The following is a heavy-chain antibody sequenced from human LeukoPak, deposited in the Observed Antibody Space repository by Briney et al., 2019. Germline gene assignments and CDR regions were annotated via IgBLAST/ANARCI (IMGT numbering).Heavy chain of an antibody. CDR2: IYYSGST. Sequence: PSETLSLTCTVSGGSISSSSYYRGWIRQPPGKGLEWIGSIYYSGSTYYNPSLKSRVTISVDTSKNQFSLKLSSVTAADTAVYYCARHEVKGPTDAFDIWGQGTMVTVSS. CDR3: ARHEVKGPTDAFDI. D-gene: IGHD3-22*01. V-gene: IGHV4-39*01. J-gene: IGHJ3*02. CDR1: GGSISSSSYY.